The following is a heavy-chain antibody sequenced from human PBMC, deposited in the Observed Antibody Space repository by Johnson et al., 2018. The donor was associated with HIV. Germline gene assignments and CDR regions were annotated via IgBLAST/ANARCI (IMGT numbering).Heavy chain of an antibody. V-gene: IGHV3-53*02. CDR3: AREPRGIYYDSSGPSQRAFDI. Sequence: VQLVETGGGLIQPGGSLRLSCAASGFTVSSNYMSWVRQAPGKGLEWVSVIYSGGSTYYADSVKGRFTISRDNSKNTLYLQMNSLRAEDTAVYYCAREPRGIYYDSSGPSQRAFDIWGQGTMVTVSS. CDR2: IYSGGST. CDR1: GFTVSSNY. D-gene: IGHD3-22*01. J-gene: IGHJ3*02.